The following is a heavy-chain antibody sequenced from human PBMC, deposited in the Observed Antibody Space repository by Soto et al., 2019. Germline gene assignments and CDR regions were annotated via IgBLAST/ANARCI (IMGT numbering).Heavy chain of an antibody. CDR2: INTDVSTT. V-gene: IGHV3-74*01. D-gene: IGHD5-12*01. CDR3: VRIRRGDGYTFCF. J-gene: IGHJ4*01. Sequence: EVQLVNSGGVSVQPGGSLRLSCTAPGFTLRNYWMHWVRQAPGKGLVWVSRINTDVSTTTYADSVKGRFTISRDNAKKTLYRQMTSLREEDKAVNYCVRIRRGDGYTFCFWGHGTLV. CDR1: GFTLRNYW.